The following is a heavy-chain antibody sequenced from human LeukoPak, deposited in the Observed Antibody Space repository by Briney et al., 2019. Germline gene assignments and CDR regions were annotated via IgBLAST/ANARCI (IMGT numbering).Heavy chain of an antibody. CDR1: GFTFSSYG. D-gene: IGHD3-16*01. V-gene: IGHV3-30*18. CDR2: ISYDGSNK. Sequence: GGSLRLSCAASGFTFSSYGMHWVRQAPGKGLEWVAVISYDGSNKYYADSVKGRFTISRDSSKNMLYLLMNSLRAEDTAVYYCAKATWGEIDYWGQGTLVTVSS. CDR3: AKATWGEIDY. J-gene: IGHJ4*02.